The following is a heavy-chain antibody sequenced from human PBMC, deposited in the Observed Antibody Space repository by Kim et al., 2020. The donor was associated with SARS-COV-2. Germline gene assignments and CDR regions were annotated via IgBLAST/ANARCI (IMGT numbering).Heavy chain of an antibody. D-gene: IGHD3-10*01. CDR3: ARTQNHMVRGGYYYYYYGMDV. CDR2: IYYSGST. Sequence: SETLSLTCTVSGGSISSYYWSWIRQPPGKGLEWIGYIYYSGSTNYNPSLKSRVTISVDTSKNQFSLKLSSVTAADTAVYYCARTQNHMVRGGYYYYYYGMDVWGQGTTVTVSS. J-gene: IGHJ6*02. CDR1: GGSISSYY. V-gene: IGHV4-59*13.